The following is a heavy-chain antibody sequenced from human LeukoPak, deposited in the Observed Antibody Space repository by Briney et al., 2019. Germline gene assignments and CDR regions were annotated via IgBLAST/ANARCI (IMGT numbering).Heavy chain of an antibody. V-gene: IGHV1-2*02. CDR3: ARDAFNSSGWRFDY. D-gene: IGHD6-19*01. CDR1: GYTFTGYY. CDR2: INPNSGGT. J-gene: IGHJ4*02. Sequence: ASVKVSCKASGYTFTGYYMHWVRQAPGQGLEWMGWINPNSGGTNYAQKFQGRVTMTRDTSTSTAYMELSRLRSDDTAVYYCARDAFNSSGWRFDYWGQGTLVTVSS.